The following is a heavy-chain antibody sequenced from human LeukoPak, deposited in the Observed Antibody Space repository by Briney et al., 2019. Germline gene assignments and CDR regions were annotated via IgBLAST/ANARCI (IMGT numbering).Heavy chain of an antibody. CDR1: GYTFTSYG. D-gene: IGHD3-9*01. CDR3: ARWYYDILTSYYRPFDY. V-gene: IGHV1-18*01. J-gene: IGHJ4*02. CDR2: ISAYNGNT. Sequence: ASVKVSCKASGYTFTSYGISWVRQAPGQGLEWMGWISAYNGNTNYAQKLQGRVTMTTDTSTSTAYMELRSLRSDDTAVYYCARWYYDILTSYYRPFDYWGQGTLVTVSS.